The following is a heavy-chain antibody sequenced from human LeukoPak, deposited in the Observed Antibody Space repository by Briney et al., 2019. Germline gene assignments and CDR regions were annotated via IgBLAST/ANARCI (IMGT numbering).Heavy chain of an antibody. Sequence: GGSLRLSCAASGFTFSSYGMHWVRQAPGKGLEWVALIWYDGSNEYYADSAKGRFTISRDISKNTLYLQMSSLRAEDTAVYYCAKTGVAAPTNVEYFQNWGQGTLVTVSS. CDR3: AKTGVAAPTNVEYFQN. D-gene: IGHD1-26*01. J-gene: IGHJ1*01. CDR2: IWYDGSNE. V-gene: IGHV3-33*06. CDR1: GFTFSSYG.